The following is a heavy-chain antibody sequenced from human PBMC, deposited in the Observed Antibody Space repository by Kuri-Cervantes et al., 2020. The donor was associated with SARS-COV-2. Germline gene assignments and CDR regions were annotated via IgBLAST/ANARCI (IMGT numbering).Heavy chain of an antibody. V-gene: IGHV3-21*01. CDR1: GFTFSHYG. D-gene: IGHD3-22*01. J-gene: IGHJ4*02. Sequence: GESLKISCAASGFTFSHYGMNWVRQAPGKGLEWVSSISSSSSYIYYADSVKGRFTISRDNAKNSLYLQMNSLRAEDTAVYYCARDGRNSGSVGNYYDSSGYPDYWGQGTLVTVSS. CDR2: ISSSSSYI. CDR3: ARDGRNSGSVGNYYDSSGYPDY.